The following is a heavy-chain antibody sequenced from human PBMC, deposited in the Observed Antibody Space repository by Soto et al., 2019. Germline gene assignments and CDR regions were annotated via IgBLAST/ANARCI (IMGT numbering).Heavy chain of an antibody. J-gene: IGHJ4*02. CDR2: ISYDGRNR. V-gene: IGHV3-30*18. D-gene: IGHD3-22*01. Sequence: QVQLVESGGGVVQPGRSLRLSCAASGFVFSSYGIHWVRQAPGKGLEWVAGISYDGRNRYYTDSVKGRFTISRDNSMNTLYLQMNSLRAEDTAVYYCAKDTYYYYSSGYYVFDYWGQGTLVTVSS. CDR3: AKDTYYYYSSGYYVFDY. CDR1: GFVFSSYG.